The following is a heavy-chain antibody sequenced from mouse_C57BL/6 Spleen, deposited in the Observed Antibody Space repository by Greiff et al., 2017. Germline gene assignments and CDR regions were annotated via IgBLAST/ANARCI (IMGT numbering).Heavy chain of an antibody. V-gene: IGHV6-3*01. CDR1: GFTFSNYW. CDR3: TGGTVHFDY. Sequence: EVKLMESGGGLVQPGGSMKLSCVASGFTFSNYWMNWVRQSPEKGLEWVAQIRLKSDNYATHYAESVKGRFTISRDDSKSSVYLQMNNLRAEDTGIYYCTGGTVHFDYWGQGTTLTVSS. J-gene: IGHJ2*01. D-gene: IGHD3-3*01. CDR2: IRLKSDNYAT.